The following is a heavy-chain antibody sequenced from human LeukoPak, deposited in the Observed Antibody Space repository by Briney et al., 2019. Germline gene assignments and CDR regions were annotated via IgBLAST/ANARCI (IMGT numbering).Heavy chain of an antibody. V-gene: IGHV4-34*01. CDR1: GGSFSGYY. D-gene: IGHD6-19*01. CDR3: ARTHRVAVVYYFDY. Sequence: SETLSLTCAVYGGSFSGYYWSWIRQPPGKGLEWIGEINHSGSTNYNPSLKSRVTISVDTSKNQFSLKLSSVTAADTAVYYCARTHRVAVVYYFDYWVQGTLATVSS. J-gene: IGHJ4*02. CDR2: INHSGST.